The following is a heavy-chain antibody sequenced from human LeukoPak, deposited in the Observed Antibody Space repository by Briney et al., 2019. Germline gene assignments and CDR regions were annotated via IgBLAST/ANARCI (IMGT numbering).Heavy chain of an antibody. CDR1: GFTLANYA. Sequence: GGSLRLSCVVSGFTLANYAMTWVRQAPGRGLEWVSTISSRGDSTYVADSVKGRFTISRDNSKNSLYLQMNTVRAEDTAVYYCVKGPRPDITVAHTVENWGQGTLVTVSS. J-gene: IGHJ4*02. CDR3: VKGPRPDITVAHTVEN. CDR2: ISSRGDST. D-gene: IGHD6-19*01. V-gene: IGHV3-23*01.